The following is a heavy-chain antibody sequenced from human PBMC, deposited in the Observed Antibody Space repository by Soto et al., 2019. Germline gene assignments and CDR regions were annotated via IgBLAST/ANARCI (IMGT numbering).Heavy chain of an antibody. V-gene: IGHV5-10-1*01. D-gene: IGHD2-15*01. CDR1: GYSFTSYW. Sequence: GESLKISCKGSGYSFTSYWINWVRQVPGKGLEWMGRIDPSDSYSNYNPSFQGHVTISADKSLSTAYLQWTSLKASDTAIYYCVLGGQQVLHTRVAPCGPGTLVPGSS. CDR3: VLGGQQVLHTRVAP. CDR2: IDPSDSYS. J-gene: IGHJ5*02.